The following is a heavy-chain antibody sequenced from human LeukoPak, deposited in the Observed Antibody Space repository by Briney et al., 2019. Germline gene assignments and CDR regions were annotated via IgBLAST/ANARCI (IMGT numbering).Heavy chain of an antibody. J-gene: IGHJ4*02. CDR1: GFIFSTYA. CDR2: ISGSGGST. D-gene: IGHD4-23*01. V-gene: IGHV3-23*01. CDR3: AKEGNYGGNSGCFDY. Sequence: GGSLRLSCEASGFIFSTYAMSWVRQAPGKGLEWVSAISGSGGSTYYADSVKGRFTISRDNSKNTLYLQMNSLRAEDTAIYYCAKEGNYGGNSGCFDYWGLGTLVSVFS.